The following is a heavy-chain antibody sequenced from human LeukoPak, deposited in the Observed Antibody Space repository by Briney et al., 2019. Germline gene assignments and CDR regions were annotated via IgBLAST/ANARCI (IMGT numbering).Heavy chain of an antibody. J-gene: IGHJ1*01. CDR2: ISGSGGNT. CDR3: AKSESGSYTPYFQY. Sequence: GRSLRLSCVASGFIFSSYAMSWVRQAPGKGLEWVSAISGSGGNTKYADSVKGRFTISRDNSKNTLYLQMNSLRAEDMAVYYCAKSESGSYTPYFQYWGQGTLVTVSS. CDR1: GFIFSSYA. D-gene: IGHD1-26*01. V-gene: IGHV3-23*01.